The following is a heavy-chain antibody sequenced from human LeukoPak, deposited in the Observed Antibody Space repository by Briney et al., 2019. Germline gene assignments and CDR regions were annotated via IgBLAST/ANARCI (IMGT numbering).Heavy chain of an antibody. D-gene: IGHD2-15*01. Sequence: ASVKVSCKVSGYTLTELSMHWVRQAPGKGLEWMGGFDPEDGETIYAQKFQGRVTMTIDTSTSTAYMELRSLRSDDTAVYYCARGKDLWGYCSGGSCYCFDYWGQGTLVTVSS. CDR2: FDPEDGET. CDR1: GYTLTELS. J-gene: IGHJ4*02. CDR3: ARGKDLWGYCSGGSCYCFDY. V-gene: IGHV1-24*01.